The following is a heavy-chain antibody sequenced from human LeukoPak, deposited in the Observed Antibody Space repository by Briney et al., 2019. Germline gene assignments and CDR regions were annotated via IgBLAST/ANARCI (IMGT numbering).Heavy chain of an antibody. Sequence: GGSLRLSCAASGFTFSSYAMHWVRQAPGKGLEWVAVISYDGSNKYYADSVKGRFTISRDNSKNTLYLQMNSLRAEDTAVYYCAKRGSDYYFDYWGQGTLVTVSS. CDR3: AKRGSDYYFDY. V-gene: IGHV3-30-3*01. D-gene: IGHD3-22*01. J-gene: IGHJ4*02. CDR1: GFTFSSYA. CDR2: ISYDGSNK.